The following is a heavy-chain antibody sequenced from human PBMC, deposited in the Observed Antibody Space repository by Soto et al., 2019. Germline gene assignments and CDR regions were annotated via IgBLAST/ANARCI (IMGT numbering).Heavy chain of an antibody. CDR3: AREEALIVVPTGGIDYSFDS. CDR1: GASISSGDHF. CDR2: IYYSGNT. J-gene: IGHJ4*02. V-gene: IGHV4-30-4*01. D-gene: IGHD3-22*01. Sequence: SETLSLTCTVSGASISSGDHFWSWLRQPPGKGLEWIGYIYYSGNTYYNPSLKSRLAMSVDTSKNQFSLTLTSVTAADTAVYFCAREEALIVVPTGGIDYSFDSWGQGTPVTVSS.